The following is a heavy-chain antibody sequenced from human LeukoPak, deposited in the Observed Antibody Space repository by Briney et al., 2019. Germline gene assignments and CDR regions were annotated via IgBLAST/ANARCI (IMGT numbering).Heavy chain of an antibody. CDR3: AKWNSYYYYMDV. V-gene: IGHV4-59*01. J-gene: IGHJ6*03. Sequence: SETLSLTCTVSGGSISSYYWSWIRQPPGKGLEWIGYIHYSGSTNYDPSLKSRVTISVDTSKNQFSLKLSSVAAADTAVYYCAKWNSYYYYMDVWGKGTTVTVSS. CDR2: IHYSGST. D-gene: IGHD1-1*01. CDR1: GGSISSYY.